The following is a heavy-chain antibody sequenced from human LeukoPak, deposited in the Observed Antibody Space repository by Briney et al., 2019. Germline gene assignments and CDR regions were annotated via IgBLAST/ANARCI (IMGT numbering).Heavy chain of an antibody. CDR3: AKDLGTTRVLGD. CDR1: GFTFSNSG. J-gene: IGHJ4*02. Sequence: HSGGSLRLSCAASGFTFSNSGFHWARQVPGKGLEWVALIWYDGSYKYYADAVKGRFTISKDNSKNTLYLQMNSLRAEDTAVYYCAKDLGTTRVLGDWGQGTLVTVSS. CDR2: IWYDGSYK. V-gene: IGHV3-33*06. D-gene: IGHD1-1*01.